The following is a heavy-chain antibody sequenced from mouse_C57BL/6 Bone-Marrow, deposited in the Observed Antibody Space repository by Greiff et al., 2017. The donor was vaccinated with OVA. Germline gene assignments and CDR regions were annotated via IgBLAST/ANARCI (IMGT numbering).Heavy chain of an antibody. CDR2: IDPETGGT. Sequence: QVQLKESGAELVRPGASVTLSCKASGYTFTDYEMHWVKQTPVHGLEWIGAIDPETGGTAYNQKFKGKAILTADKYSSTAYRELRSLTSEDSAVYYCTRGSFYAMDYWGQGTSVTVSS. CDR1: GYTFTDYE. CDR3: TRGSFYAMDY. J-gene: IGHJ4*01. V-gene: IGHV1-15*01.